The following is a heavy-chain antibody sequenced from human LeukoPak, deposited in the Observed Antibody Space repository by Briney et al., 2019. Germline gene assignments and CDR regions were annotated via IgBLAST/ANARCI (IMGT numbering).Heavy chain of an antibody. D-gene: IGHD3-9*01. J-gene: IGHJ4*01. Sequence: GGSLRLSCAASGFTFSDYYMSWIRQAPGKGLEWVSYISISSSYTNYADSVKGRFTISGDNAKNSLYLQMNSRRAEDTAVYYCARVGKPTTRDLRYFDWFFDYWGQASVVSVSS. CDR2: ISISSSYT. CDR1: GFTFSDYY. CDR3: ARVGKPTTRDLRYFDWFFDY. V-gene: IGHV3-11*05.